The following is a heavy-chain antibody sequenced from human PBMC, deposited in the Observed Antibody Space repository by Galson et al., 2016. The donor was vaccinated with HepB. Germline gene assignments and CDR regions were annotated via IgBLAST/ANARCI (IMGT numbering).Heavy chain of an antibody. D-gene: IGHD1-26*01. V-gene: IGHV3-66*01. CDR3: ASGGSRFDN. J-gene: IGHJ4*02. Sequence: SLRLSCAASGFTVSSNYMNWVRQAPGKGLEWVSIIYSGGSTYYADSVKGRFTISRDNSKNTLYLQINSLRAEDTAVYYCASGGSRFDNWGQGALSPSPQ. CDR1: GFTVSSNY. CDR2: IYSGGST.